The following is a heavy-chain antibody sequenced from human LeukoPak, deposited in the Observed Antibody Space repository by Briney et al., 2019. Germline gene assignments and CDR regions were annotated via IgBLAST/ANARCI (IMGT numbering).Heavy chain of an antibody. V-gene: IGHV4-59*01. D-gene: IGHD6-13*01. CDR2: IYYSGST. CDR1: GGSISSYY. CDR3: ARERDHSSGWYARFDP. J-gene: IGHJ5*02. Sequence: SETLSLTCTVSGGSISSYYWSWIRQPPGKGLEWLGYIYYSGSTNYNPSLKSRVTISVDTSKNQFSLKLSSVTAADTAVYYCARERDHSSGWYARFDPWGQGTLVTVSS.